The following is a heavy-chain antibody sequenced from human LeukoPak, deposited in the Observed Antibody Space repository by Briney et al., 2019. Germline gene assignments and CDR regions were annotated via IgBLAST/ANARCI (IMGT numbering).Heavy chain of an antibody. V-gene: IGHV3-23*01. D-gene: IGHD5-18*01. CDR2: INGGGDDT. CDR3: ASRKYSYGYGEGGRNYFDY. CDR1: GFTFKRHH. Sequence: PGGSLRLSCAASGFTFKRHHMSWVRQAPGKGLDWVSSINGGGDDTYYADSVKGRFTISRDNSKNTLYLQMNSLRAEDTAVYYCASRKYSYGYGEGGRNYFDYWGQGTLVTVSS. J-gene: IGHJ4*02.